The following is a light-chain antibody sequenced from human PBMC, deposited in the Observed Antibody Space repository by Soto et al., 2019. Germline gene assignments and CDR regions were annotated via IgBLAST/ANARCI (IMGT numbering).Light chain of an antibody. CDR1: QSVXNN. Sequence: EIEMKQSASAVSVTKRERATLPCRASQSVXNNFAWYEKKPGQAPRPLTXDASTRANGIAARFSGSGSGRELTLTISSLQSEDFSGSLCRQYNNLPTITLGQGTLLEIK. CDR2: DAS. V-gene: IGKV3-15*01. J-gene: IGKJ5*01. CDR3: RQYNNLPTIT.